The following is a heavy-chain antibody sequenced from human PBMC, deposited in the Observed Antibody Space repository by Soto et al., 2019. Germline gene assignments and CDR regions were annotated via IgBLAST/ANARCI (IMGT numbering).Heavy chain of an antibody. J-gene: IGHJ5*02. V-gene: IGHV4-31*03. CDR2: IYYSGST. CDR1: GGSISSGGYY. Sequence: QVQLQESGPGLVKPSQTLSLTCTVSGGSISSGGYYWSWIRQHPGKGLEWIGYIYYSGSTYYNPSLKSRVTISVDTSKNQFSLKLSSATAPVSAVYYCARDKTRRRKQQLVPRWFDPWGQGTLVTVSS. CDR3: ARDKTRRRKQQLVPRWFDP. D-gene: IGHD6-13*01.